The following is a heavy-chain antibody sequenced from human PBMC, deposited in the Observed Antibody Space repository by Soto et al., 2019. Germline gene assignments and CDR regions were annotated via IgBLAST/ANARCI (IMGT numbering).Heavy chain of an antibody. CDR2: IIPISGST. Sequence: QVQLVQSGAEVKKPGSSVKVSCKASAGTFSSYAVTWVRQAPGQGLEWMGGIIPISGSTTYAKKFQDRVSITADASTNTAYMELSSLRSEDTAMYYCARGGEHTDYWGQGTLVTVSS. CDR1: AGTFSSYA. V-gene: IGHV1-69*12. CDR3: ARGGEHTDY. J-gene: IGHJ4*02.